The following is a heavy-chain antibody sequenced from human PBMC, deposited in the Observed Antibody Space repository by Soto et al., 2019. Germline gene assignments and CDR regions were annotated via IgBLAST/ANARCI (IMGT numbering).Heavy chain of an antibody. CDR3: ARAFCTNGVCYYFFDY. CDR2: IYYDGSNR. CDR1: GFTFGTDA. D-gene: IGHD2-8*01. J-gene: IGHJ4*01. Sequence: GGSLRLSCAESGFTFGTDARRWVRKAPGKWLEWVAVIYYDGSNRYYGDAVKGRFTISRDNSKSTLYLQMSSLRAEDTAVYYCARAFCTNGVCYYFFDYWGHGTLVTVSS. V-gene: IGHV3-33*01.